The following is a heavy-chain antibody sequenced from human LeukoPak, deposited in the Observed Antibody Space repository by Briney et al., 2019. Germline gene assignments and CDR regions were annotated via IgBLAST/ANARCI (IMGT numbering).Heavy chain of an antibody. J-gene: IGHJ4*02. V-gene: IGHV4-39*01. D-gene: IGHD5-18*01. Sequence: SETLSHTCTVSGGSISSSCYYWGWIRQPPGKGLEWIGSIYYSGSTYYNPSLKSRVTISVDTSTNQFSLKLTSVTAADTAVYYCATIQPGYWGQGTLVTVSS. CDR3: ATIQPGY. CDR1: GGSISSSCYY. CDR2: IYYSGST.